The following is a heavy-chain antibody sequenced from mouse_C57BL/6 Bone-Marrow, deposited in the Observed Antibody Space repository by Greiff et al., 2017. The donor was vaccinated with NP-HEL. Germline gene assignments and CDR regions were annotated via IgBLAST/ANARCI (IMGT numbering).Heavy chain of an antibody. CDR3: ARVYFYAMDY. CDR2: ISNGGGST. Sequence: DVQLVESGGGLVQPGGSLKLSCAASGFTFSDYYMYWVRQTPEKRLEWVAYISNGGGSTYYPDTVKGRFTISRDNAKNTLYLQMSRLKSEDTAMYYCARVYFYAMDYWGQGTSVTVSS. D-gene: IGHD2-1*01. J-gene: IGHJ4*01. CDR1: GFTFSDYY. V-gene: IGHV5-12*01.